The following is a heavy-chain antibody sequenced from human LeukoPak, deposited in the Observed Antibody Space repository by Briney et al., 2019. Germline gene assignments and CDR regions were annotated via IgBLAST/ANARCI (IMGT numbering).Heavy chain of an antibody. CDR3: ARSTYYYDRSAFFFPDYFDY. CDR2: IYSSGST. J-gene: IGHJ4*02. CDR1: GGSIRGDDYF. D-gene: IGHD3-22*01. Sequence: PSQTLSLTCTVSGGSIRGDDYFWNWLRQTPEKGLEWIGYIYSSGSTYYSPSVKSRVTISVDTSNNQFSLKVRSVTAADTAVYFCARSTYYYDRSAFFFPDYFDYWGQGTLVTVSS. V-gene: IGHV4-30-4*01.